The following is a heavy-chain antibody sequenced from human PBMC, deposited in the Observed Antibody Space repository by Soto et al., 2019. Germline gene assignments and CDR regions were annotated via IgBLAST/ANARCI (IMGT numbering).Heavy chain of an antibody. Sequence: SETLSLTCTVSGGSISSYYWSWIRQPPGKGLEWIGYIYYSGSTNYNPSLKSRVTISVDTSKNQFSLKLSSVTAADTAVYYCAKNLGYCTNGVCYGGMDVWGQGTTVTVSS. J-gene: IGHJ6*02. D-gene: IGHD2-8*01. V-gene: IGHV4-59*01. CDR2: IYYSGST. CDR1: GGSISSYY. CDR3: AKNLGYCTNGVCYGGMDV.